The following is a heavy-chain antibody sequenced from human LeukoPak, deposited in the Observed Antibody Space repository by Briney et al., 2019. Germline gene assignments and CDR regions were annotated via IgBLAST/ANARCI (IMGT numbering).Heavy chain of an antibody. CDR3: ARDRRLTLGVDDY. D-gene: IGHD1-14*01. Sequence: GGSLRLSCAASGFTFSSYSMNWVRQAPGKGLEWVSSISSSSSYIYYADSVKGRFTISRDNAKNSLYLQMNSLRAEDTAVYYCARDRRLTLGVDDYWGQGTLVTVSS. V-gene: IGHV3-21*01. CDR2: ISSSSSYI. J-gene: IGHJ4*02. CDR1: GFTFSSYS.